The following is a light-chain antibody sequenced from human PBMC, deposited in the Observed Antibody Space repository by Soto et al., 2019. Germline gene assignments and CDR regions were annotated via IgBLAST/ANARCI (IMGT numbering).Light chain of an antibody. V-gene: IGKV2-28*01. J-gene: IGKJ1*01. CDR1: QSLLHSNGYNY. Sequence: ATTQSPLSLPVTPGHPASISCRSSQSLLHSNGYNYLDWYLQKAGQAPQLLIYLGSNRASGVPDRFSGSGSGTDFTLKISRVEAEDVAVYYCMQSRHAPLTFGQGTKVDIK. CDR3: MQSRHAPLT. CDR2: LGS.